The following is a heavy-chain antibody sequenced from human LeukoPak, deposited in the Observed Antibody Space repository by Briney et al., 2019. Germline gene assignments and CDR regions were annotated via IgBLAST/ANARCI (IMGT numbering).Heavy chain of an antibody. J-gene: IGHJ4*02. V-gene: IGHV1-8*01. CDR2: MNPNSGNT. Sequence: ASVKVSCKASGYTFTSYDINWVRQATGQGLEWMGWMNPNSGNTGYAQKFQGRVTMTRNTSISTAYMELSSLRSEDMAVYYCARSSTMIVVDYYFDYWGQGTLVTVSS. CDR3: ARSSTMIVVDYYFDY. CDR1: GYTFTSYD. D-gene: IGHD3-22*01.